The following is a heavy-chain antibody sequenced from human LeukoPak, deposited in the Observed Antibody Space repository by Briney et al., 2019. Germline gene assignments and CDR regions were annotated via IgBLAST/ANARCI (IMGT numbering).Heavy chain of an antibody. Sequence: PGGSLRLSCSASGXTFSSYAMHWVRQAPGKGLESVSAISSNGGSTYYADSVKGRFTISRDNSKNTLYLQMSSLRAEDTAVYYCVKDGTFGGVYFDYWGQGTLVTVSS. D-gene: IGHD3-16*01. CDR2: ISSNGGST. CDR3: VKDGTFGGVYFDY. V-gene: IGHV3-64D*06. J-gene: IGHJ4*02. CDR1: GXTFSSYA.